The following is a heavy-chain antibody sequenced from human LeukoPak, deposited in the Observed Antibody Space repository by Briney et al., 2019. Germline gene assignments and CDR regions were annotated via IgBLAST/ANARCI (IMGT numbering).Heavy chain of an antibody. J-gene: IGHJ4*02. CDR2: IIPIFGTA. CDR1: GGTFSSYA. V-gene: IGHV1-69*13. Sequence: PVTVSCKASGGTFSSYAISWVRQAPGQGLEWMGGIIPIFGTANYAQKFQGRVTITADESTSTAYMELSSLRSEDTAVYYCARDQGYCSSTSCYAGLDYWGQGTLVTVSS. CDR3: ARDQGYCSSTSCYAGLDY. D-gene: IGHD2-2*01.